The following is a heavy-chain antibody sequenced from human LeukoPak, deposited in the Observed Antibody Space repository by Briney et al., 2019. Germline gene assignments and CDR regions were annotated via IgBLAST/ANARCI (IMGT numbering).Heavy chain of an antibody. Sequence: PGGSLRLSCVGSGFTFDDYAMHWVRQAPGKGLEWVSGISRNSGRRGYADSVKGRFTISRDNAKTSLYLQMNSLRAEDMALYYCAKGPDYDILTPIDYWGQGTLVTVSS. CDR1: GFTFDDYA. J-gene: IGHJ4*02. CDR3: AKGPDYDILTPIDY. D-gene: IGHD3-9*01. V-gene: IGHV3-9*03. CDR2: ISRNSGRR.